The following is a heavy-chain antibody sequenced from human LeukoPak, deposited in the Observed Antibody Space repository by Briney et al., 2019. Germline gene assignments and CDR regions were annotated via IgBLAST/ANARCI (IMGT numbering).Heavy chain of an antibody. CDR2: INHSGRT. CDR1: GGSFSGDY. J-gene: IGHJ2*01. V-gene: IGHV4-34*01. CDR3: ATQIYDSGGYYDFDL. Sequence: SETLSLTCVVYGGSFSGDYWSWIRQPPGRGLEWIGEINHSGRTNYNPSLKSRVTLSVDKSKNQFSLELSSVTAADTAVYYCATQIYDSGGYYDFDLWGRGTLVTVSS. D-gene: IGHD3-22*01.